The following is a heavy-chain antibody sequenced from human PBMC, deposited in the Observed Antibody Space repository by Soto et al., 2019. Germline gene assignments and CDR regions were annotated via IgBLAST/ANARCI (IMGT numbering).Heavy chain of an antibody. Sequence: QVQLVQSGAEVKKPGSSVKVSCKASGGTFSSYAISWVRQAPGQGLEWMGGIIPILGTANYAQKFQGRVTITADESTSTAYMELGSLRSEDRVVYYCARRGVELSPYGMDVWGQGTTVTVSS. CDR3: ARRGVELSPYGMDV. J-gene: IGHJ6*02. V-gene: IGHV1-69*01. CDR2: IIPILGTA. CDR1: GGTFSSYA. D-gene: IGHD1-7*01.